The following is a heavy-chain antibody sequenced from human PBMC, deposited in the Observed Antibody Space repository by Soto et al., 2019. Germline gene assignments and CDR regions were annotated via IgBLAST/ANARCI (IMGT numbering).Heavy chain of an antibody. CDR3: AEAPPTCDFPYYFDS. Sequence: GGSLRLSCAASGFTFTSCAMSWVRQAPGKGLEWVASISGSGSGGSTSYADPVKGRFTISRDNFKETLFLQKNSLGAEDTAVYYSAEAPPTCDFPYYFDSWGQGTLVTVAS. J-gene: IGHJ4*02. V-gene: IGHV3-23*01. CDR1: GFTFTSCA. D-gene: IGHD3-3*01. CDR2: ISGSGSGGST.